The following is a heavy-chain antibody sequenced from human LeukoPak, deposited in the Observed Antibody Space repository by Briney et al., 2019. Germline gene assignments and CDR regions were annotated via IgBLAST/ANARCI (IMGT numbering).Heavy chain of an antibody. CDR1: GVSISSSGYY. Sequence: SETLSLTCTVSGVSISSSGYYWSWIRQPPGRGLEWIGEINHGGSTNYNPSLKSRVTISVDASKNQFSLKVTSVTAADTAVYYCARRRFYDLWTNYFLDYWGQGTLVTVSS. D-gene: IGHD3-9*01. V-gene: IGHV4-39*07. CDR3: ARRRFYDLWTNYFLDY. CDR2: INHGGST. J-gene: IGHJ4*02.